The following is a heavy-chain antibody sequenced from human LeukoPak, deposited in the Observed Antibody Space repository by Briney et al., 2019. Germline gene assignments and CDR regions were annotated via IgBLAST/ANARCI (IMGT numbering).Heavy chain of an antibody. CDR1: GFTFSSYW. Sequence: GGSLRLACAASGFTFSSYWMSWVRQAPGKGLEWVANMKYDGSEKYYVDSVKGRFTISRDNAKNSLYLQMNSLRAEDTAVYYCARDIEAAGLFLDYWGQGTLVTVSS. CDR3: ARDIEAAGLFLDY. V-gene: IGHV3-7*01. J-gene: IGHJ4*02. D-gene: IGHD6-13*01. CDR2: MKYDGSEK.